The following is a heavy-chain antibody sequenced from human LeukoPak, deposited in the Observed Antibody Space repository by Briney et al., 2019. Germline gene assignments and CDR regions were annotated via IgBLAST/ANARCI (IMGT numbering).Heavy chain of an antibody. D-gene: IGHD4-17*01. CDR2: INHSGST. V-gene: IGHV4-34*01. CDR1: GACFSGYY. CDR3: ARSVTPYYGDFPAY. Sequence: PSETLSLTCAVYGACFSGYYWSWIRQPPGKGLEWIGEINHSGSTNYNPSLKSRVTISVDTSKNQFSLKLGSVTAADTAVYYCARSVTPYYGDFPAYWGQGTLVTVSS. J-gene: IGHJ4*02.